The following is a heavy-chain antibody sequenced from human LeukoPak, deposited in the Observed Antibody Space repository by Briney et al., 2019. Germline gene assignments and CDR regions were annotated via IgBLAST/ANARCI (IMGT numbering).Heavy chain of an antibody. CDR2: FDPEDGET. V-gene: IGHV1-24*01. J-gene: IGHJ4*02. Sequence: ASVKVSCKVSGYTLTELSMHWVRQAPGKGLEWMGGFDPEDGETIYAQKFQDRVTMTEDTSTDTAYMELSSLRSEDTAVYYCATFPTMIGLRRFDYWGQGTLVTVSS. D-gene: IGHD3-22*01. CDR3: ATFPTMIGLRRFDY. CDR1: GYTLTELS.